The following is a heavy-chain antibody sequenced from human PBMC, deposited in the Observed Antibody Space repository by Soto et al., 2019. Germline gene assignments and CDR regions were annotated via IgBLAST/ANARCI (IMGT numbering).Heavy chain of an antibody. CDR1: GFTFNYDA. V-gene: IGHV3-23*01. CDR2: ISGSGDKT. Sequence: EVQLLQSGGGLAQPGTSLRLSCAASGFTFNYDAMTWVRQAPGKWLEWVSTISGSGDKTDYADSVKGRFRVSRDNSKDTLYLQMDSLRADDTALYYCARESKWYGGQYFQDWGQATLVTVSS. D-gene: IGHD2-8*01. J-gene: IGHJ1*01. CDR3: ARESKWYGGQYFQD.